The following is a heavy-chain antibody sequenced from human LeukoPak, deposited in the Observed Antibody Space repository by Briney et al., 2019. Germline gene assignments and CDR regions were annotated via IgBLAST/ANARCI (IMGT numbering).Heavy chain of an antibody. D-gene: IGHD2-2*01. CDR1: GGSISSSNYY. CDR3: ARSVVVPAAFNWFDP. V-gene: IGHV4-39*01. J-gene: IGHJ5*02. CDR2: LSGST. Sequence: SETLSLTCTVSGGSISSSNYYWGWIRQPPGKGLEWLGSLSGSTYYNPSLKSRVTISGDTSKNQFSLNLSSVTAADTAVYYCARSVVVPAAFNWFDPWGQGILVTVSA.